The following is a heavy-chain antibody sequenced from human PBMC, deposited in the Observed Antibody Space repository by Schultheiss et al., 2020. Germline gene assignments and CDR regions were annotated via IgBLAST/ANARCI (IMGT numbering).Heavy chain of an antibody. CDR3: ARTSALQFYYYYGMDV. CDR2: IWYDGSNK. CDR1: GFTFSTYG. V-gene: IGHV3-33*01. Sequence: GGSLRLSCAASGFTFSTYGMHWVRQAPGKGLDWVAVIWYDGSNKYYADSVKGRFTISRDNSKNTLYLQMNSLRAEDTAVYYCARTSALQFYYYYGMDVWGQGTTVTVSS. J-gene: IGHJ6*02. D-gene: IGHD5-24*01.